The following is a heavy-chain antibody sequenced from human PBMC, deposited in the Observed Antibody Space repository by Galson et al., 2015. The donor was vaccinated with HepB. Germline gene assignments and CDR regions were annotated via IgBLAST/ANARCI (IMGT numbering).Heavy chain of an antibody. Sequence: SLRLSCAASGFTFSSYAMSWVRQAPGKGLEWVSAISGSGGSTYYADSVKGRFTISRDNSKNTLYLQMNSLRAEDTAVYYCARGWLRFKGWGSPLDDYWGQGTLVTVSS. CDR2: ISGSGGST. D-gene: IGHD5-12*01. CDR1: GFTFSSYA. V-gene: IGHV3-23*01. CDR3: ARGWLRFKGWGSPLDDY. J-gene: IGHJ4*02.